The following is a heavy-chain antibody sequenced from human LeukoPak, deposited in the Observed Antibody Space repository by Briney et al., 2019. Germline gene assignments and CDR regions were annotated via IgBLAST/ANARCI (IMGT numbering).Heavy chain of an antibody. CDR3: ARRLVTAGITDFFDS. J-gene: IGHJ4*02. V-gene: IGHV3-23*01. CDR1: GFTFRSYA. CDR2: ISPAGDST. D-gene: IGHD2-2*01. Sequence: AGGSLRLSCAASGFTFRSYAMSWVRQAPGKGLEWVSAISPAGDSTTDADSVKGRFTISRDNSKSTLYLQMNGLTAEDTALYYCARRLVTAGITDFFDSWGQGTLVSVSS.